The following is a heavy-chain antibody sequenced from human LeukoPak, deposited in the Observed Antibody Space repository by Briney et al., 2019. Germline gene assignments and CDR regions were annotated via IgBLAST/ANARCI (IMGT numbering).Heavy chain of an antibody. Sequence: GGSLRLSCAASGFTFSSYGMHWVRQAPGKGLEWVAVIWYDGSNKYYADSVKGRFTISRDNSKNTLYLQMNSLRAEDTAVYYCASGRPAYYDFWSGYRNYYYYGMDVWGQGTTVTVSS. CDR3: ASGRPAYYDFWSGYRNYYYYGMDV. J-gene: IGHJ6*02. D-gene: IGHD3-3*01. CDR2: IWYDGSNK. CDR1: GFTFSSYG. V-gene: IGHV3-33*01.